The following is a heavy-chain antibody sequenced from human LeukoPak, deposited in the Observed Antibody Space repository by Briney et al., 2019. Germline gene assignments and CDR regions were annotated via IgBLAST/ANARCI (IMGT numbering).Heavy chain of an antibody. CDR2: ISSSGSTI. J-gene: IGHJ3*02. D-gene: IGHD2-2*01. V-gene: IGHV3-11*01. CDR1: GFTFSDYY. Sequence: GGSLRLSCAASGFTFSDYYMSWIRQAPGKGLEWVPYISSSGSTIYYADSVKGRFTISRDNAKNSLYLQMNSLRAEDTAVYYCARVLSWRYCSSTSCYHANAFDIWGQGTMVTVSS. CDR3: ARVLSWRYCSSTSCYHANAFDI.